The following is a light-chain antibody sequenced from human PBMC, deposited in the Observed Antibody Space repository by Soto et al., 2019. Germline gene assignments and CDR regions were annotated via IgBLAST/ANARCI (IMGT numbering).Light chain of an antibody. Sequence: DIVMTQSPLSLPVTPGEPASISCRSSQSLLYTNGYNYLDWYLQKPGQSPQLLIYLGSNRASGVPDRFSGSGSGTHFTLKISRVEAEDVGVYYCMQALHTPLTFGGGTKV. CDR2: LGS. CDR1: QSLLYTNGYNY. J-gene: IGKJ4*01. V-gene: IGKV2-28*01. CDR3: MQALHTPLT.